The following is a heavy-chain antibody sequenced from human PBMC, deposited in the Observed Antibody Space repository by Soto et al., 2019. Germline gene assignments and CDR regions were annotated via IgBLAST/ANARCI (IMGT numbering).Heavy chain of an antibody. V-gene: IGHV4-4*02. CDR3: ARDQGVLIAAPLFAY. Sequence: SETLSLTCAVSGGSISSSNWWSWVRQPPGKGLEWIGEIYHSGSTNYNPSLKSRVTISVDKSKNQFSLKLSSVTAADTAVYYFARDQGVLIAAPLFAYGGQGTLVTVSS. D-gene: IGHD6-6*01. CDR2: IYHSGST. CDR1: GGSISSSNW. J-gene: IGHJ4*02.